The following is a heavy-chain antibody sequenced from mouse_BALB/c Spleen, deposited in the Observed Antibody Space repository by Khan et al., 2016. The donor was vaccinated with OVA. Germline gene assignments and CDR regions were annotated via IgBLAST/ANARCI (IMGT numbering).Heavy chain of an antibody. Sequence: QIQLVQSGPELKKPGETVKISCKASGYTFTDYSMHWVKQAPGKGLKWMGWINTETGDPTYAADFKGRFAFSLETSAITAYLQINILKNEDTDTDFCASTGTNYWGQGTTLTVSS. J-gene: IGHJ2*01. V-gene: IGHV9-2-1*01. D-gene: IGHD4-1*02. CDR3: ASTGTNY. CDR1: GYTFTDYS. CDR2: INTETGDP.